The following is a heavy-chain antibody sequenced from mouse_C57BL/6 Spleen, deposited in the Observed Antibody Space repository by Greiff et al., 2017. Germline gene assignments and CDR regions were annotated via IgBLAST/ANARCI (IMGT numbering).Heavy chain of an antibody. CDR2: IDPEDGET. J-gene: IGHJ3*01. CDR3: PRCSDGAWVAY. D-gene: IGHD1-1*01. CDR1: GFNIKDYY. V-gene: IGHV14-2*01. Sequence: VQLQQSGAELVKPGASVKLSCTASGFNIKDYYMHWVKQRTEQGLEWIGRIDPEDGETKYAQKFQGKATITADTSSNTAYLQLSSLTSEDTAVYYCPRCSDGAWVAYWGKGTLVTVSA.